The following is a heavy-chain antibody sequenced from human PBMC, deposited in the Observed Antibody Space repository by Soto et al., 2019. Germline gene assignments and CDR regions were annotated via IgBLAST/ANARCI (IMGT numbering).Heavy chain of an antibody. CDR2: IITIFGTA. D-gene: IGHD3-3*01. CDR1: GGTFSSYA. Sequence: QVQLVQSGAEVKKPGSSVKVSCKASGGTFSSYAISWVRQAPGQGLEWMGGIITIFGTANYAQKFQGRVTITAAEATSTAYMELSSLSSEDTAVYYCARRPIFFYGMDGCGQGTTVTVSS. CDR3: ARRPIFFYGMDG. V-gene: IGHV1-69*01. J-gene: IGHJ6*02.